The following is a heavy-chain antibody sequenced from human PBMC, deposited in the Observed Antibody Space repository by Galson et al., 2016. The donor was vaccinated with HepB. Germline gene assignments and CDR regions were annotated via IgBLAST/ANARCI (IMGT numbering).Heavy chain of an antibody. Sequence: TLSLTCTVSGGSISSRNHYWSWIRQPPGKGLEWIGYIYYSGSTYYNPSLKSRVTISVDTSKNQFSLRLTSVNAADTAVYYCARTGGPDAFDIWGQGTMVTVSS. CDR3: ARTGGPDAFDI. J-gene: IGHJ3*02. V-gene: IGHV4-30-4*01. CDR1: GGSISSRNHY. CDR2: IYYSGST.